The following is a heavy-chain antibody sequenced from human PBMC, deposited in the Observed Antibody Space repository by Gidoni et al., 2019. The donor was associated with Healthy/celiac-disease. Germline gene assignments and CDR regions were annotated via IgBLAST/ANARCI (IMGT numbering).Heavy chain of an antibody. V-gene: IGHV3-23*01. CDR1: GFTFSNYD. J-gene: IGHJ4*02. CDR2: ISGNGGST. Sequence: EVQPLDSGGGVVQPGGSLRLSCAASGFTFSNYDMSWVRQAPGKGLEWVSGISGNGGSTYYADSVKGRFTISRDNSKNTLYLQMNSLRAEDTALYYCAKTLLRAGDYWGQGTLVTVSS. CDR3: AKTLLRAGDY. D-gene: IGHD6-19*01.